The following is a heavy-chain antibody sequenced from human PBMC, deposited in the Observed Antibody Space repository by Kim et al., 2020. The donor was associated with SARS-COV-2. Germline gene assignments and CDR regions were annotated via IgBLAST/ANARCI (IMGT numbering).Heavy chain of an antibody. D-gene: IGHD5-18*01. CDR1: GFTFSSYA. V-gene: IGHV3-30*04. Sequence: GGSLRLSCAASGFTFSSYAMHWVRQAPGKGLEWVAVISYDGSNKYYADSVKGRFTISRDNSKNTLYLQMNSLRAEDTAVYYCARDPLRWIQLSDPLYYFDYWGQGTLVTVSS. J-gene: IGHJ4*02. CDR3: ARDPLRWIQLSDPLYYFDY. CDR2: ISYDGSNK.